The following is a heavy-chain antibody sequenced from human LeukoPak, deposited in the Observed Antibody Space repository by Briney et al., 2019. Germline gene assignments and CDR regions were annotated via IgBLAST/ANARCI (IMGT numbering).Heavy chain of an antibody. D-gene: IGHD6-19*01. J-gene: IGHJ5*02. CDR3: ARASGVDGTRGTNWFDP. CDR2: INPKSGGT. CDR1: GYTFTGYY. V-gene: IGHV1-2*02. Sequence: GASVKVSCTASGYTFTGYYMRWVRQAPGQGLEWMGWINPKSGGTNYAQKFQGRVTMTRDTSISTAYMELSRLRSDDTAMYYCARASGVDGTRGTNWFDPWGQGTLVTVSS.